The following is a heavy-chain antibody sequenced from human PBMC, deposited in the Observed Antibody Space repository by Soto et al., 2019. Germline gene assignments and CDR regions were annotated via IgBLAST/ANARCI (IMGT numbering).Heavy chain of an antibody. J-gene: IGHJ3*02. CDR1: GGSISSYY. V-gene: IGHV4-59*08. CDR3: ARLDPCDAFDI. CDR2: IYYSGST. Sequence: PSETLSLTCTVSGGSISSYYWSWIRQPPGKGLEWIGYIYYSGSTNYNPSLKSRVTISVDTSKNQFSLKLSSVTAADTAVYYCARLDPCDAFDIWGQGTMVTVSS.